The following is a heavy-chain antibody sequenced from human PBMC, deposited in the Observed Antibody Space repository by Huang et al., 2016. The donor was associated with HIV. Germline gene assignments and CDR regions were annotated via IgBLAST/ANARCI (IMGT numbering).Heavy chain of an antibody. CDR1: EFILSNYG. V-gene: IGHV3-33*04. Sequence: VQLIESGGGVVQPGKSLRISCATSEFILSNYGMHWVRQAPGKGLKWVAFIRNDGMKKNYADSVRGRFTVGRDNANNTLFLQMSSLRVDDTAVYYCARGDYYDSSGYHPGHFDYWGQGILVTVSS. CDR2: IRNDGMKK. CDR3: ARGDYYDSSGYHPGHFDY. D-gene: IGHD3-22*01. J-gene: IGHJ4*02.